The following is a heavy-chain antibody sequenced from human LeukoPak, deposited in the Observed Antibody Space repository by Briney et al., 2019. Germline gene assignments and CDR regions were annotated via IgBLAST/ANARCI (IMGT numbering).Heavy chain of an antibody. V-gene: IGHV4-59*01. J-gene: IGHJ4*02. CDR1: GASFTGYY. D-gene: IGHD6-13*01. CDR3: ARVDSSNWYDSRGYFDY. Sequence: SETLSLTCDVYGASFTGYYWSWIRQSPGKGLEWIGYIYYTGSTNYNPSLKSRVTISVDTSKNQFSLKLSSVTAADTAVYYCARVDSSNWYDSRGYFDYWGQGTLVTVSS. CDR2: IYYTGST.